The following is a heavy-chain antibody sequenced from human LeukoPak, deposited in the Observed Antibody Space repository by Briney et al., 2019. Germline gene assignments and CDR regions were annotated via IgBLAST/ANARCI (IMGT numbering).Heavy chain of an antibody. CDR1: GGTFSSYA. D-gene: IGHD6-13*01. CDR2: IIPIFGTA. Sequence: ASVKVSCKASGGTFSSYAISWVRQAPGQGLEWMGGIIPIFGTANYAQKFQGRVTITADESTSTAYMELSSLRSEDTAVYYCARAKGRQYSSSWYGLADWGQGTLVTVSS. J-gene: IGHJ4*02. CDR3: ARAKGRQYSSSWYGLAD. V-gene: IGHV1-69*13.